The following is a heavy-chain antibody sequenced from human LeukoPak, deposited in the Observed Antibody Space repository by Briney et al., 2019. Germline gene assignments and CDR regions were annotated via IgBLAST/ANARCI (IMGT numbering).Heavy chain of an antibody. CDR2: IYYSGST. Sequence: SATLSLTCAVSGGSISSYYWSWIRQPPGKGLEWTGYIYYSGSTNYNPSLKSRVTISVDTSKNQFSLKLSSVTAADTAVYYCAKSMVRGVIGFDYWGQGTLVTVSS. CDR3: AKSMVRGVIGFDY. D-gene: IGHD3-10*01. J-gene: IGHJ4*02. CDR1: GGSISSYY. V-gene: IGHV4-59*12.